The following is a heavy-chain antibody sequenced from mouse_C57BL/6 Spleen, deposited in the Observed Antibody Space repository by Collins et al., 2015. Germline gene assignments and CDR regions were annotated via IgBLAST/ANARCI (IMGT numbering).Heavy chain of an antibody. Sequence: QVQLQQSGPELVKPGASVKISCKASGYAFSSSWMNWVKQRPGKGLEWIGRIYPGDGDTNYNGKFKGKATLTADKSSSTAYMQLSSLTSEDSAVYFCARIYGGYPYAMDYWGQGTSVTVSS. CDR1: GYAFSSSW. CDR3: ARIYGGYPYAMDY. D-gene: IGHD2-3*01. V-gene: IGHV1-82*01. CDR2: IYPGDGDT. J-gene: IGHJ4*01.